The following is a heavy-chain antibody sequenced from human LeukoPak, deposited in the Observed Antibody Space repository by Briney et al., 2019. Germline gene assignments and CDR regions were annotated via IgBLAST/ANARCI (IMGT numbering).Heavy chain of an antibody. J-gene: IGHJ4*02. CDR2: ISWNSGSI. CDR1: GFTFDDYA. CDR3: AKVGTDLRIDY. Sequence: PGRSLRLSCAASGFTFDDYAMHWVRQAPGKGLEWVSGISWNSGSIGYADSEKGRFTISRDNAKNSLYLQMNSLRAEDTALYYCAKVGTDLRIDYWGQGTLVTVSS. V-gene: IGHV3-9*01.